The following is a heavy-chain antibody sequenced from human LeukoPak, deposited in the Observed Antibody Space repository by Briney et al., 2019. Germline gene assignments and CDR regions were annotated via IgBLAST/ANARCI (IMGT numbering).Heavy chain of an antibody. CDR3: ARDPGSYTSY. CDR2: IKQDGTEK. Sequence: GGSLRLSCAASGFTFSSYWMSWVRQAPGKGLEWVANIKQDGTEKYYAASVKGRFTISRDNARNSQYLQMNSLRVEDTAVYYCARDPGSYTSYWGQGTLVTVSS. V-gene: IGHV3-7*01. J-gene: IGHJ4*02. CDR1: GFTFSSYW. D-gene: IGHD1-26*01.